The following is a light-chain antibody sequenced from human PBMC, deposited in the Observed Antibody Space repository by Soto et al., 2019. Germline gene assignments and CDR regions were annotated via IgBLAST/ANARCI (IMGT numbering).Light chain of an antibody. CDR3: QQYGNSPLT. J-gene: IGKJ4*02. V-gene: IGKV3-20*01. CDR1: QSVSSSY. Sequence: EIVMTQSPATLSVSPGERVTLSCRASQSVSSSYLAWYQQKPGQAPRLLIYDASSRATGIPDRFSGSGSGTDFTLTISRLEPEDFAVYYCQQYGNSPLTFGGGTKVDIK. CDR2: DAS.